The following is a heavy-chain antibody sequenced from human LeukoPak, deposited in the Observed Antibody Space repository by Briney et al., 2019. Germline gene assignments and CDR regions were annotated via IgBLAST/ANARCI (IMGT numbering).Heavy chain of an antibody. CDR3: VPSFSGSFV. D-gene: IGHD3-10*01. Sequence: GSLRLSCAASGFTFSSYGMNWVCQAPGKGLEWVAVISDDGSDKYYGDSVQGRFTISRDDSENTLFLEMKSLRAEDTAVYYCVPSFSGSFVWGQGTPVTVSS. CDR2: ISDDGSDK. CDR1: GFTFSSYG. V-gene: IGHV3-30*03. J-gene: IGHJ4*02.